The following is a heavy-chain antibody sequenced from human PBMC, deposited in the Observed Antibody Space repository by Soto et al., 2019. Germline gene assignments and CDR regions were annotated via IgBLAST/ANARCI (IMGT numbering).Heavy chain of an antibody. V-gene: IGHV4-34*01. CDR3: ARPIAAAGRYYYHYMDV. CDR2: INHSGST. J-gene: IGHJ6*03. CDR1: GGSFSGYY. Sequence: TSETLSLTCAVYGGSFSGYYWSWIRQPPGKGLEWIGEINHSGSTNYNPSLKSRVTISVDTSKNQFSLKLSSVTAADTAVYYCARPIAAAGRYYYHYMDVWGKGTTVTVSS. D-gene: IGHD6-13*01.